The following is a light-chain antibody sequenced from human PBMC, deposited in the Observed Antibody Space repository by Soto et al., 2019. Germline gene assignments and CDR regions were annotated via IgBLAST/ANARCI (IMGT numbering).Light chain of an antibody. V-gene: IGKV1-5*03. J-gene: IGKJ1*01. CDR3: QHYNSYSEA. CDR2: KAS. CDR1: QTISSW. Sequence: DIQMTQSPSTLSGSVGDRVTITCRASQTISSWLAWYQLKPGKAPKLLIYKASTLKSGIPSRFSGSGSGTEFTLTISSLQPDDFATYDCQHYNSYSEAFGQGTKVELK.